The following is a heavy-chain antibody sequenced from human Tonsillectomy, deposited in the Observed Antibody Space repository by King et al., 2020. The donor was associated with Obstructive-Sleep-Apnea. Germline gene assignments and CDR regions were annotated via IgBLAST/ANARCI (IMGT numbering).Heavy chain of an antibody. D-gene: IGHD3-22*01. CDR3: ARGGSSGYYSLNWFDP. CDR2: IYYSGST. Sequence: QLQLQESGPGLVKPSETLSLTCTVSGGSISSSSYYWGWIRQPPGKGLEWIGSIYYSGSTYYNPSLKSRVTISVDTSKNQFSLKLSSVTAADTAVYYCARGGSSGYYSLNWFDPWGQGTLVTVSS. J-gene: IGHJ5*02. V-gene: IGHV4-39*07. CDR1: GGSISSSSYY.